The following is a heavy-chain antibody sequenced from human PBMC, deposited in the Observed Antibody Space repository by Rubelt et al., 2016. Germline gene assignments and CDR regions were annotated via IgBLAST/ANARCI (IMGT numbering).Heavy chain of an antibody. J-gene: IGHJ3*02. Sequence: QVQLVQSGAEVKKPGASVKVTCKASGYTFPSSDLHWVRQAPGQRPEWMGWINSVTGDTKYSQKFKGRVTITVDTSATTAYMELSSLESEDKASYYCARDFGLGNAFEIWGQGTVVTVSS. V-gene: IGHV1-3*01. CDR1: GYTFPSSD. D-gene: IGHD3/OR15-3a*01. CDR2: INSVTGDT. CDR3: ARDFGLGNAFEI.